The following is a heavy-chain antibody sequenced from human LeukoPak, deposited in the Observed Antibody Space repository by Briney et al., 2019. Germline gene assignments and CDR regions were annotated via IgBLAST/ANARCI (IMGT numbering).Heavy chain of an antibody. CDR2: IYSGGST. Sequence: PGGSLRLSCVASGFTVSSNYMSWVRQAPGKGLEWVSVIYSGGSTYYADSVKGRITISRDNSKNTLYLQMNSLRAEDTAVYYCARGYCSSTTCGGTFDYWGQGTLVTVSS. V-gene: IGHV3-66*01. CDR1: GFTVSSNY. D-gene: IGHD2-2*01. CDR3: ARGYCSSTTCGGTFDY. J-gene: IGHJ4*02.